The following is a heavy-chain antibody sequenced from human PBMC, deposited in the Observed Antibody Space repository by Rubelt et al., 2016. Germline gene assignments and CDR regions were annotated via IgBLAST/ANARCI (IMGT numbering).Heavy chain of an antibody. Sequence: QVQLQQWGAGLLKPSETLSLTCAVYGGSFSGYYWSWIRQPPGKGLEWIGEINHSGSTNYNPSLKSRVTISGATSKNQFSLKLSSATAADTAVYYCARGGRYYGSGSYQRHNWFDPWGQGTLVTVSS. CDR3: ARGGRYYGSGSYQRHNWFDP. D-gene: IGHD3-10*01. CDR2: INHSGST. V-gene: IGHV4-34*01. J-gene: IGHJ5*02. CDR1: GGSFSGYY.